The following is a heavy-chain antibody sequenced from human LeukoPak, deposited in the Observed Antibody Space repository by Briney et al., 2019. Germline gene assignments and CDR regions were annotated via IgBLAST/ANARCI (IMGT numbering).Heavy chain of an antibody. Sequence: GGSLRLSCAASGFTFSSYGMHWVRQAPGKGLEWVAVISYDGSNKYYADSVKGRFTISRDNSKNTLYLQMNSLRAEDSAVYYCAREKRDSTSPLCGMDVWGQGTTVTVSS. CDR1: GFTFSSYG. CDR3: AREKRDSTSPLCGMDV. V-gene: IGHV3-30*03. D-gene: IGHD2-2*01. J-gene: IGHJ6*02. CDR2: ISYDGSNK.